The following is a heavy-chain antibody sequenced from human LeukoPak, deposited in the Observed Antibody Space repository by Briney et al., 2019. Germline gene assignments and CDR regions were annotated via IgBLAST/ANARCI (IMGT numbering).Heavy chain of an antibody. D-gene: IGHD3-22*01. CDR2: INSDGSST. J-gene: IGHJ4*02. V-gene: IGHV3-74*01. CDR3: ASGPSSTFYYTLGC. CDR1: GFTFSSYW. Sequence: GGSLRLSCAASGFTFSSYWMHWARQAPGKGLVWVSRINSDGSSTTYADSVKGRFTISRDNAKNTLYLQMNSLRAEDTAVYYCASGPSSTFYYTLGCWGQGTLVTVSS.